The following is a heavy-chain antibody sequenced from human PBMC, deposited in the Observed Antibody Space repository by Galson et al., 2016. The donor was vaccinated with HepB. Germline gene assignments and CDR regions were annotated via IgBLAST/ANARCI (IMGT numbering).Heavy chain of an antibody. V-gene: IGHV3-74*01. J-gene: IGHJ6*02. CDR3: ARDSPLDVLRFLEWFSPYGMDV. CDR2: INDDGSRT. Sequence: SLRLSCAASGFTFGSYAMNWVRQAPWKGLVWVSRINDDGSRTTYADSVKGRFTISRDNSKNMLYLQMNSLRAEDTAVYYCARDSPLDVLRFLEWFSPYGMDVWGQGTTVTVSS. D-gene: IGHD3-3*01. CDR1: GFTFGSYA.